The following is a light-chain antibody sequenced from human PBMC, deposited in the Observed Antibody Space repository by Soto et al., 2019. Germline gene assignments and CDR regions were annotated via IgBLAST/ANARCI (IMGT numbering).Light chain of an antibody. V-gene: IGKV3-15*01. J-gene: IGKJ1*01. CDR2: GAS. Sequence: EILMTQSPATLSVSPGERATLSCRASQIVSSDLAWYQKKPGQAPRLLIYGASTRATGIPARFSGSGSGTEFTLTISSLQSEDFAVYYCQQYNNWPPWTFGQGTKVEIK. CDR3: QQYNNWPPWT. CDR1: QIVSSD.